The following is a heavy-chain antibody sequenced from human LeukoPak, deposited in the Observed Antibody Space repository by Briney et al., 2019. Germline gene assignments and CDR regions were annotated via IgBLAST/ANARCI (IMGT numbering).Heavy chain of an antibody. CDR2: INEAGVEK. CDR3: ARELSRTGAFDY. D-gene: IGHD3-10*01. Sequence: GGSLRLSCEASEFTFSSYWMHWVRQPPGKGLEWVANINEAGVEKYHVDSVKGRFTIFRDNAKNSLYLQMNNLRAEDTAVYYCARELSRTGAFDYWGQGTLVTVSS. J-gene: IGHJ4*02. V-gene: IGHV3-7*03. CDR1: EFTFSSYW.